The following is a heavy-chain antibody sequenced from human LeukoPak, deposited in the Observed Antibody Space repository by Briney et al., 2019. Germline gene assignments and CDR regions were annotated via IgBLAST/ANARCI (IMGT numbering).Heavy chain of an antibody. D-gene: IGHD6-19*01. CDR3: ARDGSGSNFQH. CDR1: GGSISSYY. V-gene: IGHV4-59*01. J-gene: IGHJ1*01. CDR2: IYYSGST. Sequence: NPSETLSLTCTVSGGSISSYYWSWIRQPPGKGLEWIGCIYYSGSTNYNPSLKSRVTISVDTSKNHFSLKLSSLTAADTAVYYCARDGSGSNFQHWGQGTLVTVSS.